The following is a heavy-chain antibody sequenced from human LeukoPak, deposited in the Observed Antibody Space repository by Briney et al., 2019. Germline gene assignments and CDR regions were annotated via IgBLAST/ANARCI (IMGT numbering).Heavy chain of an antibody. CDR3: ARDRKDVLQYFDWLYPDY. CDR2: IWYDGSNK. V-gene: IGHV3-30*19. J-gene: IGHJ4*02. Sequence: GGSLRLSCAASGFTFSSYGMHWVRQAPGRGREGGAVIWYDGSNKYYADSVKGRFTISRDNSKNTLYLQMNSLRAEDTAVYYCARDRKDVLQYFDWLYPDYWGQGTLVTVSS. D-gene: IGHD3-9*01. CDR1: GFTFSSYG.